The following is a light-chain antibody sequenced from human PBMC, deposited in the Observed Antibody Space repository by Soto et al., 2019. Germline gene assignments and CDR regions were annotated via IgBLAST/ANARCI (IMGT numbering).Light chain of an antibody. CDR1: QSVNSD. V-gene: IGKV3-11*01. CDR2: GAS. CDR3: LQRKDWPLT. J-gene: IGKJ1*01. Sequence: EIVLTQSPATLSLSPGERATLSCRASQSVNSDLVWYQQKRGRAPRLLIYGASNRATGIPARFSGSGSGTDFTLTIDSLEPEDFAVYYCLQRKDWPLTFGQGTKVEIK.